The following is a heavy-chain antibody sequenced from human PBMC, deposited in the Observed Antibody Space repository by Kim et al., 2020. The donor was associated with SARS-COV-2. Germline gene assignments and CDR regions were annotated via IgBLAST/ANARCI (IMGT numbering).Heavy chain of an antibody. Sequence: NSSPPLKSRVTISVDPSKNQCSLKVRSVTAADTAVYYCARWTGTTIGMDVWGQGTTVTLSS. D-gene: IGHD1-1*01. CDR3: ARWTGTTIGMDV. V-gene: IGHV4-59*01. J-gene: IGHJ6*02.